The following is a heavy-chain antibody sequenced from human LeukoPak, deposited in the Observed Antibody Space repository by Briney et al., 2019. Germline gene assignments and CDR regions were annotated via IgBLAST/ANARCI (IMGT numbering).Heavy chain of an antibody. CDR1: GFTFGDYA. V-gene: IGHV3-9*01. D-gene: IGHD2-15*01. CDR2: ISWNSAGM. CDR3: AKRATHRGFDY. Sequence: GGSLRLSCAASGFTFGDYAMHWVRQAPGKGLEWVSGISWNSAGMGYADSVKGRFTISRDNAKNSLYLQMNSLRAEDTALYYCAKRATHRGFDYWGQGTLVTVSS. J-gene: IGHJ4*02.